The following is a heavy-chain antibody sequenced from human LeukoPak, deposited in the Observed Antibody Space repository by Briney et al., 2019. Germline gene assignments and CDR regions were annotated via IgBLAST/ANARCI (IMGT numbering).Heavy chain of an antibody. CDR2: IYRHGGT. CDR3: ARFYANEWALPH. V-gene: IGHV3-66*01. Sequence: GGSLRLSCAASGFTVSTNYVSWVRQAPGKGLEWVSVIYRHGGTAYADSVQGRFSIPRDNSKNTVDLQMNSLRAEDTAVYYCARFYANEWALPHWGQGTLVTVSS. CDR1: GFTVSTNY. D-gene: IGHD1-26*01. J-gene: IGHJ4*02.